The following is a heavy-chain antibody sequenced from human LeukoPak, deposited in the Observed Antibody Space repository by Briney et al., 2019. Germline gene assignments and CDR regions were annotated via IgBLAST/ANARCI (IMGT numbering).Heavy chain of an antibody. D-gene: IGHD1-7*01. CDR2: ISGSEGST. J-gene: IGHJ5*02. CDR1: GFTFSSYA. CDR3: AKDRTGNYPNWFDP. Sequence: PGGSLRLSCAASGFTFSSYAMSWVRQAPGKGLEWVSSISGSEGSTYYADSVKGRFTISRDKSKNTLYLQMNSLRAEDTAVYYCAKDRTGNYPNWFDPWGQGTLVTVSS. V-gene: IGHV3-23*01.